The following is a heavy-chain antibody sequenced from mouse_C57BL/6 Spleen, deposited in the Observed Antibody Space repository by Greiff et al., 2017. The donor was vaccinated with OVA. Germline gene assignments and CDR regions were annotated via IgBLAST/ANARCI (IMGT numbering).Heavy chain of an antibody. CDR2: ILPGSGSP. V-gene: IGHV1-9*01. Sequence: QVQLQQSGAELLKPGASVKLSCKATGYPFTGYWLAWVKQRPGHGLEWIGEILPGSGSPNYNKKFKGKATFTADTSSTTAYMQLSSLTTEDSAVYYCARELTTVVAFDYWGQGTTLTVSA. D-gene: IGHD1-1*01. J-gene: IGHJ2*01. CDR3: ARELTTVVAFDY. CDR1: GYPFTGYW.